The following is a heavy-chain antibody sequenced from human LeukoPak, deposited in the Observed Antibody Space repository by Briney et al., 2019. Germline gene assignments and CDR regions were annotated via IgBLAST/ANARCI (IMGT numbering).Heavy chain of an antibody. CDR1: GSTFSSYS. J-gene: IGHJ4*02. D-gene: IGHD3-3*01. CDR2: ISSSSSTI. V-gene: IGHV3-48*04. Sequence: GGSLRLSCAASGSTFSSYSMNWVRQAPGKGLEWVSYISSSSSTIYYADSVKGRFTISRDNAKNSLYLQMNSLRAEDTAVYYCARGRRFLEWLPDYWGQGTLVTVSS. CDR3: ARGRRFLEWLPDY.